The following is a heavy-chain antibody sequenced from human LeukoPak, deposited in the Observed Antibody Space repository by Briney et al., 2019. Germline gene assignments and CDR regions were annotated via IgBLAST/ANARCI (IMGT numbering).Heavy chain of an antibody. CDR2: INPSGGST. CDR3: ARGYKDYTNLNWFDP. V-gene: IGHV1-46*01. D-gene: IGHD4-11*01. J-gene: IGHJ5*02. Sequence: VRQAPGQXXXWXXXINPSGGSTSYAQKFQGRVTMTRDTSTSTVYMELSSLRSEDTAVYYCARGYKDYTNLNWFDPWGQGTLVTVSS.